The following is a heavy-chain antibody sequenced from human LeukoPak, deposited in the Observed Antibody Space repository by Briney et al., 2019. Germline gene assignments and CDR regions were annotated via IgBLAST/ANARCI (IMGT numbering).Heavy chain of an antibody. V-gene: IGHV5-10-1*01. CDR3: ARRQYDSYNWFDP. D-gene: IGHD3-22*01. J-gene: IGHJ5*02. Sequence: GESLKISCKGSGYSFTSYWISWVRQMPGKGLEWMGRIDPSDSYTNYSPSFQSHVTISADKSISTAYLQWSSLKASDTAMYYCARRQYDSYNWFDPWGQGTLVTVSS. CDR1: GYSFTSYW. CDR2: IDPSDSYT.